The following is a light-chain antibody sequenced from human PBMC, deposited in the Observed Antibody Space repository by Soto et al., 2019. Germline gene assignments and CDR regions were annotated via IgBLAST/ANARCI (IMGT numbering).Light chain of an antibody. V-gene: IGLV3-1*01. J-gene: IGLJ1*01. CDR3: QAWDRSTGV. CDR1: KLGDKY. Sequence: SYELTQPPSVSVSPGQTASITCSGDKLGDKYVCWYHQKPGQSPVLVIYQDSKRPSGIPERFSGSNSGNTATLTISGTQPMDEADYYCQAWDRSTGVFGTGSKVTVL. CDR2: QDS.